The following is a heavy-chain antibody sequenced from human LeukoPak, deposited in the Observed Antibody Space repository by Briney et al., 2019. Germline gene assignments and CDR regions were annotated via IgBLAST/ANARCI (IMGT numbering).Heavy chain of an antibody. CDR2: IQNSGST. J-gene: IGHJ3*02. CDR1: GGSIRDFY. Sequence: SETLSLTCTVSGGSIRDFYWSWIRQSPQRGLEFIGYIQNSGSTEYNPSLKSRVTISVDKSKNQFSLKLSSVTAADTAVYYCARVATIFGVVTDAFDIWGQGTMVTVSS. D-gene: IGHD3-3*01. CDR3: ARVATIFGVVTDAFDI. V-gene: IGHV4-59*12.